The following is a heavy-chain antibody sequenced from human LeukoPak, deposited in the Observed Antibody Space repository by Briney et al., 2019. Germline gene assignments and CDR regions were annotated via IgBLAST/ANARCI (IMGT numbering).Heavy chain of an antibody. CDR2: IKEDGSET. CDR1: GFTFSNYW. D-gene: IGHD2-15*01. Sequence: GGSLRLSCAASGFTFSNYWMSWVRQAPGKGLEWVAHIKEDGSETQYVDSVKGRFTVSRDNDKNSLYLQMNNLRGEDTAVYYCARDGYCSSGPCYYGAFDIWGQGTKVTVSS. CDR3: ARDGYCSSGPCYYGAFDI. V-gene: IGHV3-7*01. J-gene: IGHJ3*02.